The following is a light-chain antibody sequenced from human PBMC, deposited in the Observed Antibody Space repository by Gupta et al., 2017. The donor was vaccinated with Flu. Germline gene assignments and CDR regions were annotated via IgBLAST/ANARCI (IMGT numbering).Light chain of an antibody. Sequence: ALTQPAPVSASPGQSITISCTGTSSDVGGYNYVSWYQQHPGKAPKLMIYEVSNRPSGVSNRFSGSKSGNTASLTISGLQAEDEADYYCSSYTSSSTLVFGGGTKLTVL. V-gene: IGLV2-14*01. CDR2: EVS. J-gene: IGLJ3*02. CDR3: SSYTSSSTLV. CDR1: SSDVGGYNY.